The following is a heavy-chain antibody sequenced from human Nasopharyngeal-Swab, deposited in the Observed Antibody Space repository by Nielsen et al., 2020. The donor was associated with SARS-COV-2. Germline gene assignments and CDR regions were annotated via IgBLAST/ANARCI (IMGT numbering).Heavy chain of an antibody. J-gene: IGHJ4*02. CDR1: GFSFSSYE. Sequence: GGSLRLSCAASGFSFSSYEIHWVRQPIGKGLEWVSAIGVARDTFYSESVKGRFTTSRDNDKNSVYLQMDSLRAGDTAVCYCARESQGTPAAFDYWGQGALVTVFS. V-gene: IGHV3-13*01. CDR3: ARESQGTPAAFDY. D-gene: IGHD1-7*01. CDR2: IGVARDT.